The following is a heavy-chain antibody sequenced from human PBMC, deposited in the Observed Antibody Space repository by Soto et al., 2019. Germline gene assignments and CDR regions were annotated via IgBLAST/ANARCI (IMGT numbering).Heavy chain of an antibody. CDR3: AKSAGITVTTWDLGAYYYMDV. V-gene: IGHV3-23*01. Sequence: GGSLRLSCAASGFTFSSYAMSWVRQAPGKGLEWVSAISGSGGSTYYADSVKGRFTISRDNSKNTLYLQMNSLRAEDTAVYYCAKSAGITVTTWDLGAYYYMDVWGKGTTVTVSS. J-gene: IGHJ6*03. CDR1: GFTFSSYA. CDR2: ISGSGGST. D-gene: IGHD4-17*01.